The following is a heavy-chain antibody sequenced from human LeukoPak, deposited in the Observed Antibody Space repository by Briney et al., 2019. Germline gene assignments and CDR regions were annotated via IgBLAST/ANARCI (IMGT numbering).Heavy chain of an antibody. CDR3: ASPTRISGSYYDGYFDL. J-gene: IGHJ2*01. CDR1: GGTFSSYT. D-gene: IGHD1-26*01. CDR2: IIPILGIA. V-gene: IGHV1-69*02. Sequence: VASVKVSCKASGGTFSSYTISWVRQAPGQGLEWMGRIIPILGIANYAQKFQGRVTITADKSTSTAYMELSSLRSEDTAVYYCASPTRISGSYYDGYFDLWGRGTLVTVSS.